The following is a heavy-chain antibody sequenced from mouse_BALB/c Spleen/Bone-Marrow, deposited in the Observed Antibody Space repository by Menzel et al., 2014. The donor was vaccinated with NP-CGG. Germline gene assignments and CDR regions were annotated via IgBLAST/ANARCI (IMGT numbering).Heavy chain of an antibody. CDR3: ASYYYGSSSFAY. V-gene: IGHV1-9*01. CDR2: IFPGSDTT. CDR1: GYIFSNYW. J-gene: IGHJ3*01. Sequence: QVQLQQSGAELMKPGASVKISCKATGYIFSNYWIEWVKQRPGHGLEWIGEIFPGSDTTNYNEKFEGKATFTADTSSNTAYLQLSSLTSEDTAVYYCASYYYGSSSFAYWGQGTLVTVSA. D-gene: IGHD1-1*01.